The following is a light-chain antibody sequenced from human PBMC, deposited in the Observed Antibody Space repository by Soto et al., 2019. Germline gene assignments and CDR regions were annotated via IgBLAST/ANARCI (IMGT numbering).Light chain of an antibody. CDR1: SSDVGSYNL. CDR3: CSYAGGTTWV. CDR2: EGS. V-gene: IGLV2-23*01. Sequence: QSALTQPASVSGSPGQSITISCTGTSSDVGSYNLVSWHQQHPGKAPKLIIYEGSKRPSEVSDRFSGSKSGNTASLTVSGLQAEDEADYYCCSYAGGTTWVFGGGTKVTVL. J-gene: IGLJ3*02.